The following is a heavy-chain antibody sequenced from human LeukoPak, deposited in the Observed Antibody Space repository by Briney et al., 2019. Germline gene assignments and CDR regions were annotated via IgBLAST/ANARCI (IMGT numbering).Heavy chain of an antibody. Sequence: ASVKVSCKASGYTFTGYYIHWVRQAPGQGLEWMGRINPNSGGTNYAQKFQGRVTMTRDTSISTAYMELSRLRSDDTAVYYCARDPDVVVPAAHTHYYYYYGMDVWGQGTTVTVSS. CDR3: ARDPDVVVPAAHTHYYYYYGMDV. D-gene: IGHD2-2*01. J-gene: IGHJ6*02. V-gene: IGHV1-2*06. CDR1: GYTFTGYY. CDR2: INPNSGGT.